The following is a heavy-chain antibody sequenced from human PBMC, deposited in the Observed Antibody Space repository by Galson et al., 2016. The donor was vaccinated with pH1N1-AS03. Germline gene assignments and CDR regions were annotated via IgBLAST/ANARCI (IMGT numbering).Heavy chain of an antibody. V-gene: IGHV3-53*01. CDR3: AREPWGSTQGEY. CDR2: IYGGGDT. Sequence: SLRLSCAASGFTINNNYMSWVRQAPGKGLEWVSVIYGGGDTFYADSVKGRFTIPRDNSKNTVYLQMNRLRVEDTAVYYCAREPWGSTQGEYWGQGTLVTVSS. CDR1: GFTINNNY. J-gene: IGHJ4*02. D-gene: IGHD3-16*01.